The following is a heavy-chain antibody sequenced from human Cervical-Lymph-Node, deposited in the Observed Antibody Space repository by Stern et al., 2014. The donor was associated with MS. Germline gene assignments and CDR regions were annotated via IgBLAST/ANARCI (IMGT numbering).Heavy chain of an antibody. CDR3: ARGVSRPSRYYGMDV. CDR2: MNPNNGNT. V-gene: IGHV1-8*01. Sequence: VQLGESGAEVKKPGASVKVSCKASGYTLTNNDIIWVRQATGQGLEWMGWMNPNNGNTGYAQKFQGRVTMTRDTSINTAYMELSSLRSEDTAVYYCARGVSRPSRYYGMDVWGQGTTVTVSS. CDR1: GYTLTNND. J-gene: IGHJ6*02. D-gene: IGHD1-1*01.